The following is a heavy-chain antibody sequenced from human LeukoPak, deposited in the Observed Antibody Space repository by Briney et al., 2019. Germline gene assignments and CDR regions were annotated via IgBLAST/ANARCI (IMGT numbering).Heavy chain of an antibody. D-gene: IGHD3-22*01. J-gene: IGHJ4*02. CDR1: GYTFTGYY. Sequence: GASVKVSCKASGYTFTGYYMHWVRQAPGQGLEWMGWISAYNGNTNYAQKLQGRVTMTTDTSTSTAYMELRSLRSDDTAVYYCARVRRYYDSSKGMAGACSYWGQGTLVTVSS. CDR2: ISAYNGNT. CDR3: ARVRRYYDSSKGMAGACSY. V-gene: IGHV1-18*04.